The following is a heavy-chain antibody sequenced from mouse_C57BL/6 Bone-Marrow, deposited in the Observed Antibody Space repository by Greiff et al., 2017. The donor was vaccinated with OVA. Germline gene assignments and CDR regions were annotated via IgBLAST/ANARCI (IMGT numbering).Heavy chain of an antibody. D-gene: IGHD1-1*01. J-gene: IGHJ2*01. CDR1: GYTFTDYN. V-gene: IGHV1-22*01. CDR2: INPNNGGT. CDR3: ARFYGSSYCFDY. Sequence: VQLQQSGPELVKPGASVKMSCKASGYTFTDYNMHWVKQSHGKSLEWIGYINPNNGGTSYNQKFKGKATLTVNKSSSTAYMELRSLTSVDSAVYYCARFYGSSYCFDYWGQGTTLTVSS.